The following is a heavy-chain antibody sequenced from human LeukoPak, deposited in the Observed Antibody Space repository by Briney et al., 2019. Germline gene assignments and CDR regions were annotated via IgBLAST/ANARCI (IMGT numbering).Heavy chain of an antibody. Sequence: SGTLSLTCAVSGGSISSSNWRSWVRQPPGKGLEWIGEIYHSGSTNYNPSLKSRVTISVDKSKNQFSLKLSSVTAADTAVYYCARDSGGYYYGSGSYYGPLGYWGQGTLVTVSS. CDR3: ARDSGGYYYGSGSYYGPLGY. V-gene: IGHV4-4*02. CDR2: IYHSGST. D-gene: IGHD3-10*01. J-gene: IGHJ4*02. CDR1: GGSISSSNW.